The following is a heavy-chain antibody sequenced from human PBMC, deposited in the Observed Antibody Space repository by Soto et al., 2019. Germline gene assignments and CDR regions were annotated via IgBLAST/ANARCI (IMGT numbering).Heavy chain of an antibody. J-gene: IGHJ6*02. Sequence: DYAQKFRGRVTITADESSSTAHMELSSLRSEDTAVYYCASWLKEAGIGGHYYYGIDVWGQGTTVTVSS. D-gene: IGHD6-19*01. V-gene: IGHV1-69*01. CDR3: ASWLKEAGIGGHYYYGIDV.